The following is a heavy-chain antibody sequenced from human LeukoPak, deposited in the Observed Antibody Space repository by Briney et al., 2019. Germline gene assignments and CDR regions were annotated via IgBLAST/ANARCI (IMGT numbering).Heavy chain of an antibody. CDR1: GFTFSSYS. J-gene: IGHJ4*02. Sequence: GGSLRLSCAASGFTFSSYSMNWVRQAPGKGLEWVSSISSSSSYIYYADSVKGRFTISRDNAKNSLYLQMNSLRAEDTAVYYCARGVSMAQPHIDYWGQGTLVTVSS. CDR2: ISSSSSYI. CDR3: ARGVSMAQPHIDY. D-gene: IGHD2/OR15-2a*01. V-gene: IGHV3-21*01.